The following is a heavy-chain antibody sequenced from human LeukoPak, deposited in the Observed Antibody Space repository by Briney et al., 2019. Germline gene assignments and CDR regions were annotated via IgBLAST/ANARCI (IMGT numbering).Heavy chain of an antibody. V-gene: IGHV3-21*01. CDR3: ARDPIYDSSGYHRDPESRHAFDI. CDR1: GFTFSSYS. CDR2: ISSSSSYI. Sequence: GGSLRLSCAASGFTFSSYSMNWVRQAPGKGLEWVSSISSSSSYIYYADSVKGRFTISRDNAKNSLYLQMNSLRAEDTAVYYCARDPIYDSSGYHRDPESRHAFDIWGQGTMVTVSS. D-gene: IGHD3-22*01. J-gene: IGHJ3*02.